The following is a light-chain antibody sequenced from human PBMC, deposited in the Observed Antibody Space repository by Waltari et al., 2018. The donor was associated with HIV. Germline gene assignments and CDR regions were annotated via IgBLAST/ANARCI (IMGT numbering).Light chain of an antibody. J-gene: IGKJ1*01. V-gene: IGKV1-5*03. CDR1: QSISSW. Sequence: DIQMTQSLSTLSASVGDRVTLICWDGQSISSWLSWYQQKPGKAPKLLIYKATSLESGVASRFSGSGSGTEFTLTISSLRPDDFATYYCQQYNSFTWTFGQGTKVGI. CDR2: KAT. CDR3: QQYNSFTWT.